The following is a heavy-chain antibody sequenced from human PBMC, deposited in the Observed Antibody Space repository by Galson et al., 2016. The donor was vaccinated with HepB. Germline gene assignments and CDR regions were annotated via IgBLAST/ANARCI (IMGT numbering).Heavy chain of an antibody. D-gene: IGHD2-21*02. CDR2: SNAGTGIT. CDR3: ARGHGGDWRDYYGVDV. Sequence: SVKVSCKASGFTRSAYSLHWVRQAPGQGLEWLGWSNAGTGITKYSQKFRDRVTITRDTSANTVYLDMTSLRSEDTAVFYCARGHGGDWRDYYGVDVWGQGTTVTVSS. CDR1: GFTRSAYS. J-gene: IGHJ6*02. V-gene: IGHV1-3*01.